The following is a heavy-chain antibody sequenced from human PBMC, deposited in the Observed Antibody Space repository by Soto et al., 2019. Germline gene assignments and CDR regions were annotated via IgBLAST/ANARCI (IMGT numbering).Heavy chain of an antibody. CDR1: GFTFSNYT. D-gene: IGHD3-10*01. CDR3: AGRSGSSDY. Sequence: GGSLRLSCAASGFTFSNYTMHWVRQAPGKGLEWVALISYDEIDKYFADAVKGRFTISRDNSKNTLYLQMDSLRAEDTAVYYCAGRSGSSDYWGRGTMVTVSS. CDR2: ISYDEIDK. J-gene: IGHJ4*02. V-gene: IGHV3-30*04.